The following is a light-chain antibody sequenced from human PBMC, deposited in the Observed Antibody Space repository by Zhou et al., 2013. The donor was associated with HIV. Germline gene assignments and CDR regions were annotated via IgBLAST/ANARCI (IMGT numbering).Light chain of an antibody. Sequence: EFVLTQSPGTLSLSPGERATLSCRTSQSVTSNFLAWYQQKPGQAPRLLIYGASSRVTGIPDRFSGSGSGTDFTLTITRLEPEDFALYYCQQYGGAFTFGGGTKVEIK. CDR2: GAS. V-gene: IGKV3-20*01. CDR1: QSVTSNF. CDR3: QQYGGAFT. J-gene: IGKJ4*01.